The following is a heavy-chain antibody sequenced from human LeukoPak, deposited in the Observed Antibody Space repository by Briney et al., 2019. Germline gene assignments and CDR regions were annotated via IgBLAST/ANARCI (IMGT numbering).Heavy chain of an antibody. Sequence: GASVNVSCKASGYTFTSYYMHWVRQAPGQGLEWMGIINPSGGSTSYAQKFQGRVTMTRDTSTSTVYMELSSLRSEDTAVHYCARDKPATPTYYYYYYGMDVRGQGTTVTVSS. J-gene: IGHJ6*02. CDR1: GYTFTSYY. D-gene: IGHD1-14*01. CDR2: INPSGGST. V-gene: IGHV1-46*01. CDR3: ARDKPATPTYYYYYYGMDV.